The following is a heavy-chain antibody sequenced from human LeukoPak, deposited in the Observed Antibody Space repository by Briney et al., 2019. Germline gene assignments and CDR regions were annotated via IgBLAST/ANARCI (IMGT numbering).Heavy chain of an antibody. CDR1: GGSITTGYHH. J-gene: IGHJ4*02. D-gene: IGHD4-17*01. CDR2: IHTSGSI. Sequence: SETLSLTCTVSGGSITTGYHHWSWIRQPAGKGLEWIGRIHTSGSINYDPSLKSRVTISVDTSKNQFSLKLTSVTAADTAVYNCARNGHLGASSGDYYYFDFWGLGTLVTVSS. V-gene: IGHV4-61*02. CDR3: ARNGHLGASSGDYYYFDF.